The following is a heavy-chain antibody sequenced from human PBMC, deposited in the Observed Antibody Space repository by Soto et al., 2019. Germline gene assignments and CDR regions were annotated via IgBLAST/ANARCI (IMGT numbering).Heavy chain of an antibody. Sequence: ASVKVSCKASGYTFTSYGISWVRQAPGQGLEWMGWISAYNGNTNYAQKLQGRVTMTTDTSTSTAYMELRSLRSDDTAVYYCARDREPAYYYDSSGRWFDPWGQGTLVTVSS. V-gene: IGHV1-18*01. CDR1: GYTFTSYG. CDR2: ISAYNGNT. CDR3: ARDREPAYYYDSSGRWFDP. J-gene: IGHJ5*02. D-gene: IGHD3-22*01.